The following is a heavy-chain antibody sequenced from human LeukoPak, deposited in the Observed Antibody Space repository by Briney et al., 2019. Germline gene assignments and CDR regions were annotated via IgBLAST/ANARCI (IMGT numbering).Heavy chain of an antibody. V-gene: IGHV3-30*02. CDR1: GFTFSSYG. CDR2: IRYDGSNK. CDR3: AIGYSGSGIPFDY. D-gene: IGHD3-10*01. J-gene: IGHJ4*02. Sequence: PGGSLRLSCAASGFTFSSYGMHWVRQAPGKGLEWVAFIRYDGSNKYYADSVKGRFTISRDNSKNTLYLQMNSLRAEDTAVYYCAIGYSGSGIPFDYWGQGTLVTVSS.